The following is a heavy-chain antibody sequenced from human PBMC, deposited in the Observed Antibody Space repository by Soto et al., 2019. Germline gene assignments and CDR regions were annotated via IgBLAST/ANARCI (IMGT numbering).Heavy chain of an antibody. J-gene: IGHJ4*02. Sequence: SVKVSCKASGGTFSSYAISWVRQAPGQGLEWMGGIIPIFGTASYAQKFQGRVTITADESTSTAYMELSSLRSEDTAVYYCARDRINYDSSGYYFDYWGQGTLVTVSS. V-gene: IGHV1-69*13. CDR3: ARDRINYDSSGYYFDY. CDR2: IIPIFGTA. D-gene: IGHD3-22*01. CDR1: GGTFSSYA.